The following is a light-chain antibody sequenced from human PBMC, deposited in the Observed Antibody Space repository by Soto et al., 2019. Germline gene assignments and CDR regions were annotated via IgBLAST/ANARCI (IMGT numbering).Light chain of an antibody. CDR2: EVS. CDR1: SSDVGAYDY. CDR3: SSYLGSNNVI. J-gene: IGLJ2*01. Sequence: QSVLAQPPSASGSPGQSVTISCTGTSSDVGAYDYVSWYQLHPGKAPKLMIYEVSKRPSGVPDRFSGSKSGNTASLTVSGLQAEDEADYYCSSYLGSNNVIFGGGTKVTVL. V-gene: IGLV2-8*01.